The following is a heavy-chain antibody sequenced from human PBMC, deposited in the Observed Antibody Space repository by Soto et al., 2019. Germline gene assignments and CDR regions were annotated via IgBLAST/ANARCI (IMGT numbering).Heavy chain of an antibody. V-gene: IGHV4-30-4*01. CDR1: GGSISSGDYY. Sequence: QVQLQASGPGLVKPSQTLSLTCTVSGGSISSGDYYWSWIRQPPGKGLEWIGYIYYSGSTYYSPSLKSRFTIAVDTSKNLFSLKLSSVTAADTAVYYCDRGRCISSSWYKGWFAPWGQGTLVTVSS. D-gene: IGHD2-2*02. J-gene: IGHJ5*02. CDR2: IYYSGST. CDR3: DRGRCISSSWYKGWFAP.